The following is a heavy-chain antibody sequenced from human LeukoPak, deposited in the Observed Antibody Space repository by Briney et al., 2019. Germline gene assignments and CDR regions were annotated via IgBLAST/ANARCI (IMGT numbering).Heavy chain of an antibody. CDR1: GGSFSGYY. CDR2: INHSGST. CDR3: ARGLRSLTYYLDY. D-gene: IGHD4-17*01. Sequence: SETLSLTCAVYGGSFSGYYWSWIRQPPGKGLEWIGEINHSGSTNYNPSLKSRVTISVDTSKNQFSLKLSSVTAADTAVYYCARGLRSLTYYLDYWGQGTLVTVSS. V-gene: IGHV4-34*01. J-gene: IGHJ4*02.